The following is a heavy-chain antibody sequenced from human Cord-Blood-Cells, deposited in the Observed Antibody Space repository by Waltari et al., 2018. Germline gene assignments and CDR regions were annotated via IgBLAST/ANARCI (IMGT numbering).Heavy chain of an antibody. CDR1: GGTFSSYA. CDR3: ARGVTVPALYYYYDYYMDV. CDR2: IVPIVGTA. D-gene: IGHD2-2*01. V-gene: IGHV1-69*01. J-gene: IGHJ6*03. Sequence: QVQLVQSGAEVKKPGSSVKVSCKASGGTFSSYAISWVRQAPGQGLEWMGGIVPIVGTATYAPKFQARVTITADESTSTAYKELSSLRSEDTAVYYCARGVTVPALYYYYDYYMDVGGKGTTVTVSS.